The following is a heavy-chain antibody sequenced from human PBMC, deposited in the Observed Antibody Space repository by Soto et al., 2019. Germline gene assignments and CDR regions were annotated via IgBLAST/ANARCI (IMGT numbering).Heavy chain of an antibody. Sequence: GGSLRLSCTASGFSFGDYALGWIRQAPGKGLEWVGFIKSKAFGGTTEYAASVKGRFTTSRDDSKSIAYLQMNSLKTEDTALYYCAGRYCSGGSCWFNWFDPWGQGTLVTVSS. CDR1: GFSFGDYA. J-gene: IGHJ5*02. V-gene: IGHV3-49*03. CDR2: IKSKAFGGTT. D-gene: IGHD2-15*01. CDR3: AGRYCSGGSCWFNWFDP.